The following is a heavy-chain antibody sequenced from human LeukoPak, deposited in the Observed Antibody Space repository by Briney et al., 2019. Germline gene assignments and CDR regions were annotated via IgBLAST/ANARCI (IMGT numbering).Heavy chain of an antibody. D-gene: IGHD6-19*01. CDR1: GGSFSGYY. CDR3: ARLGSGWPYYFDY. Sequence: SETLSLTCAVYGGSFSGYYWSWIRQPPGKGLEWIGEINHSGSTNYNPSRKSRVTISVDTSKNQFSLKLSSVTAADTAVYYCARLGSGWPYYFDYWGQGTLVTVSS. J-gene: IGHJ4*02. V-gene: IGHV4-34*01. CDR2: INHSGST.